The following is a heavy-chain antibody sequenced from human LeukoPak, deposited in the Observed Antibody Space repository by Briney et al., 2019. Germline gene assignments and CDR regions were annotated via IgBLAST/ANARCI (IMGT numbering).Heavy chain of an antibody. CDR2: ISAYNGNT. J-gene: IGHJ6*01. CDR3: AREVTIFGGQDV. D-gene: IGHD3-3*01. Sequence: SGEGSFKASGFHFSSYGIRWGGPGPGQRVGWMGWISAYNGNTNYAQKLQGRVTMTTDTSTSTAYMELRSLRSDDTAVYYCAREVTIFGGQDVWGQGTTVTVSS. CDR1: GFHFSSYG. V-gene: IGHV1-18*01.